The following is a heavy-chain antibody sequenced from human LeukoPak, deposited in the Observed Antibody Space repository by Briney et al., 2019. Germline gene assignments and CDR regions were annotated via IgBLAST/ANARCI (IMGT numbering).Heavy chain of an antibody. CDR3: ARDLHGYCTNGVCYTEYNWFDP. CDR1: GGTFSSYA. CDR2: ITPIFGTA. D-gene: IGHD2-8*01. Sequence: GASVKVSCKASGGTFSSYAISWVRQAPGQGLEWMGGITPIFGTANYAQKFQGRVTITADESTSTAYMELSSLRSEDTAVYYCARDLHGYCTNGVCYTEYNWFDPWGQGTLVTVSS. V-gene: IGHV1-69*13. J-gene: IGHJ5*02.